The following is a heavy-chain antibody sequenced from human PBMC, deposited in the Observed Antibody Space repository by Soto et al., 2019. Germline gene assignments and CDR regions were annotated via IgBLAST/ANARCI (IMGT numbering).Heavy chain of an antibody. CDR1: GFTFSSYE. D-gene: IGHD3-10*01. V-gene: IGHV3-48*03. Sequence: ESGGGLVQPGGSLRLSCAASGFTFSSYEMNWVRQAPGKGLEWVSYISSSGSTIYYADSVKGRFTISRDNAKNSLYLQMNSLRAEDTAVYYCARDRTMGAFDIWGQGTMVTVSS. CDR3: ARDRTMGAFDI. CDR2: ISSSGSTI. J-gene: IGHJ3*02.